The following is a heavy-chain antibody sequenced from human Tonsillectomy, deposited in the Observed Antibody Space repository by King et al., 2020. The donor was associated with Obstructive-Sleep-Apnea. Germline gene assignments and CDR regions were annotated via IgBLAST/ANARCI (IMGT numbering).Heavy chain of an antibody. D-gene: IGHD3/OR15-3a*01. V-gene: IGHV3-30*04. Sequence: VQLVESGGGVVQPGRSLRLSCAASGFTFSSYAMHWVRQAPGKGLEWVALISYDGNNKYYADSVKGRFTISRDNSKNTLYLQMNSLRDEDTAVYYCAGGDGLGPFDPWGQGTLVTVSS. CDR1: GFTFSSYA. CDR2: ISYDGNNK. J-gene: IGHJ5*02. CDR3: AGGDGLGPFDP.